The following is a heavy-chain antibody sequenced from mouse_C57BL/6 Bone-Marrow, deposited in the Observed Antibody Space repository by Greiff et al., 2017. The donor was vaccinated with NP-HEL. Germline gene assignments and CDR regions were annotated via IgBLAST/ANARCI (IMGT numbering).Heavy chain of an antibody. D-gene: IGHD1-1*01. J-gene: IGHJ4*01. CDR1: GYSFTDYN. Sequence: VQLQQSGPELVKPGASVKISCKASGYSFTDYNMNWVKQSNGKSLEWIGVINPNYGTTSFNQKFKGKATLTVDQSSSTAYMQLNSLTSEDSAVYYCARSLYYYGSSHLYYAMDYWGQGTSVTVSS. V-gene: IGHV1-39*01. CDR3: ARSLYYYGSSHLYYAMDY. CDR2: INPNYGTT.